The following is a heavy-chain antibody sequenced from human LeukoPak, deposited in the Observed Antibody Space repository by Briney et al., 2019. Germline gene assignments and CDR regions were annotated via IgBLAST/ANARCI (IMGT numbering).Heavy chain of an antibody. D-gene: IGHD4-17*01. CDR2: INTNTGNP. J-gene: IGHJ6*02. CDR3: ARWWSYGDYLYYYGMDV. Sequence: ASVKVSCKASGYTFTNYAMNWVRQAPGQGLEWMGWINTNTGNPTYAQGFTGRFVFSLDTSVSTAYLQISSLKAEDTAVYYCARWWSYGDYLYYYGMDVWGQGTTVTVSS. V-gene: IGHV7-4-1*02. CDR1: GYTFTNYA.